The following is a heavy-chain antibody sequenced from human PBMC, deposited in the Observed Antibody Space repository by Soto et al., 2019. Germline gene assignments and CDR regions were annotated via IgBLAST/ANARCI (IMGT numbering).Heavy chain of an antibody. Sequence: GESLKISFKGSGYTFTDFWIAWVRQMPGKGLEWMGLVYPDDSDTRYSPSLQGQVTISADKSISTAYLQWRSLKASDTAMYYCARRDYYDSTAYFYWGQGTLVTVSS. D-gene: IGHD3-22*01. CDR2: VYPDDSDT. J-gene: IGHJ4*02. V-gene: IGHV5-51*01. CDR1: GYTFTDFW. CDR3: ARRDYYDSTAYFY.